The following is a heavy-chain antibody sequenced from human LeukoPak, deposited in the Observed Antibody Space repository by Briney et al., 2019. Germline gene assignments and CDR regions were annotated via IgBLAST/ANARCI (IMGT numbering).Heavy chain of an antibody. D-gene: IGHD2-2*01. J-gene: IGHJ6*03. V-gene: IGHV1-69*06. CDR2: IIPIFGTA. Sequence: ASVKVSCKASGGTFSSYAISWVRQAPGQGLEWMGGIIPIFGTANYAQKFQGRVTITADKSTSTAYMELSSLRSEDTAVYYCARDGQPIGYCSSTSCFFYYYYYMDVWGKGTTVTVSS. CDR3: ARDGQPIGYCSSTSCFFYYYYYMDV. CDR1: GGTFSSYA.